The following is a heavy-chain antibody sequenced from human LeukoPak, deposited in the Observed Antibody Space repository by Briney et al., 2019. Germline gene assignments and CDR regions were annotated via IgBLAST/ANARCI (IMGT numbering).Heavy chain of an antibody. Sequence: GGSLRLSCAASGLTFSIYGMSWVRQAPGKGLEWVSVIYSGGSTYYADSVKGRFTISRDNSKNTLYLQMNSLRAEDTAVYYCARDTIPYYMDVWGKGTTVTISS. CDR3: ARDTIPYYMDV. CDR1: GLTFSIYG. D-gene: IGHD5-24*01. J-gene: IGHJ6*03. CDR2: IYSGGST. V-gene: IGHV3-66*01.